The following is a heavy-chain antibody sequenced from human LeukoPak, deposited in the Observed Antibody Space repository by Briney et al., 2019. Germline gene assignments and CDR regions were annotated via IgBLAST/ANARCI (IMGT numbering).Heavy chain of an antibody. CDR1: GGSISSYY. CDR3: VRGGNYGGPPGDY. D-gene: IGHD4-23*01. Sequence: SETLSLTCTVSGGSISSYYWSWIRQPPGKGLEWIGYIYYTGSASYNPSLKSRLTMSVDTSKNQFSLKLTSVTAADTAVYYCVRGGNYGGPPGDYWGQGTLVTVSS. J-gene: IGHJ4*02. CDR2: IYYTGSA. V-gene: IGHV4-59*04.